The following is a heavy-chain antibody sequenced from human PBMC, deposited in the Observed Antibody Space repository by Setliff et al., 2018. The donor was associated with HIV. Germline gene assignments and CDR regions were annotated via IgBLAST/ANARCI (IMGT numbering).Heavy chain of an antibody. CDR3: ARDRTYYDILTGYYGLDY. V-gene: IGHV3-30*01. CDR1: GFTFSSYA. J-gene: IGHJ4*02. CDR2: ISYDGNNK. Sequence: SLKISCAASGFTFSSYAMHWVRQAPGKGLEWVAIISYDGNNKYYADSVKGRFTISRDNSKKTLYLQMNSLRAEDTAVYYCARDRTYYDILTGYYGLDYWGQGTLVTVSS. D-gene: IGHD3-9*01.